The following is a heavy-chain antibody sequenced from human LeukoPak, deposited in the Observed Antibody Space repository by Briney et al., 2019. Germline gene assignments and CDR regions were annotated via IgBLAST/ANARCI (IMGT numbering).Heavy chain of an antibody. V-gene: IGHV3-9*01. D-gene: IGHD3-9*01. CDR1: GFTFDDYA. CDR3: AREYRPRYPFDY. CDR2: ISWNSGSI. J-gene: IGHJ4*02. Sequence: GGSLRLSCAASGFTFDDYAMHWVRQAPGKGLEWVSGISWNSGSIGYADSVKGRFTISRDNAKNSLYLQMNSLRAEDTAVYYCAREYRPRYPFDYWGQGTLVTVSS.